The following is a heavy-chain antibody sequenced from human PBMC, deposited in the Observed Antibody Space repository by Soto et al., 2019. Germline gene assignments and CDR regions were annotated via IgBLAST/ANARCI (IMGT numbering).Heavy chain of an antibody. CDR1: GGSISNYY. CDR2: IYYRGST. V-gene: IGHV4-59*08. D-gene: IGHD3-22*01. CDR3: ARLGGYYQALDS. J-gene: IGHJ4*02. Sequence: PSETLSLTCTVSGGSISNYYWSWIRQPPGKGLEWIGYIYYRGSTNYNPSLRGRVTISVDTSKNQFSLKLSSVTAADTAVYYCARLGGYYQALDSWGQGTLVTVSS.